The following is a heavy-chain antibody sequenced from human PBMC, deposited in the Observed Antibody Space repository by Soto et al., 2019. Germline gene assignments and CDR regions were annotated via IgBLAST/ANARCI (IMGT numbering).Heavy chain of an antibody. Sequence: QVQLVQSGAEVKKPGASVKVSCKASGYAFTGYYMHWVRQAPGQGLEWMGWINPNSGGTNYAQKFQGWVTMTRDTSISPAYMELSRLRSDDTAVYYCARDRGPAYCGGDCYYYYYYGMDVWGQGTTVTVSS. D-gene: IGHD2-21*02. CDR3: ARDRGPAYCGGDCYYYYYYGMDV. CDR2: INPNSGGT. V-gene: IGHV1-2*04. J-gene: IGHJ6*02. CDR1: GYAFTGYY.